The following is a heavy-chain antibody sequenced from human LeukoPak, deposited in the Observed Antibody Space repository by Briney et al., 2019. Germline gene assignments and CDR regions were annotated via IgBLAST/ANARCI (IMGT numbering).Heavy chain of an antibody. Sequence: SETLSLTCTVSGGSISSGDYYWSWIRQPPGKGLEWIGYIYYSGSTYYNPSLKSRVTISVDTSKNQFSLKLSSVTAADTAVYYCARRIPDHYDILANWFDPWGQGTLVTVSS. V-gene: IGHV4-30-4*02. CDR2: IYYSGST. J-gene: IGHJ5*02. CDR3: ARRIPDHYDILANWFDP. D-gene: IGHD3-9*01. CDR1: GGSISSGDYY.